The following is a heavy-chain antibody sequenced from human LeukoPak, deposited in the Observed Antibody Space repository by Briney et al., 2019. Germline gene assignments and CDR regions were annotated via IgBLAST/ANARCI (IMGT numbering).Heavy chain of an antibody. D-gene: IGHD3-3*01. Sequence: GGSLRLSCAASGFTFSSYAMSWVRQAPGKGLEWVSAISGSGGSTYYADSVKGRFTISRDNSKNTLYLQMNSLRAEDTAVYYCAKDRGSFGVVTLFDYWGQGTLVTVSS. J-gene: IGHJ4*02. CDR1: GFTFSSYA. V-gene: IGHV3-23*01. CDR2: ISGSGGST. CDR3: AKDRGSFGVVTLFDY.